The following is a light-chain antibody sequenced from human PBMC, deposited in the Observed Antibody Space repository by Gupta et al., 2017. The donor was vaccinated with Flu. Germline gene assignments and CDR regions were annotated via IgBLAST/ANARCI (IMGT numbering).Light chain of an antibody. J-gene: IGLJ2*01. V-gene: IGLV2-11*01. CDR3: CSYAGSYIV. CDR2: DVN. Sequence: QSALTQPRSVSGPPGQSVATSCTGTSTDVGGYNYVAWYQQHPGKAPRLVIFDVNRRPSGAPDRFSASKSGTTASLTISGLQAEDDDDYYYCSYAGSYIVVGGGTRVTVL. CDR1: STDVGGYNY.